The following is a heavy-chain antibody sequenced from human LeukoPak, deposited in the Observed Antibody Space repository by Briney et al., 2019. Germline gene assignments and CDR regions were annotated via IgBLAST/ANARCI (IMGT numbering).Heavy chain of an antibody. CDR1: GYTFTSYG. Sequence: ASVKVSCKASGYTFTSYGISWVRQAPGQGLEWMGWISAYNGNTNYAQKLQGRVTMTTDTSTRTAYMELSSLRSEDTAVYYCARGIRYYDILTGHVKGHDNSYYYYMDVWGQGTAVTISS. CDR3: ARGIRYYDILTGHVKGHDNSYYYYMDV. CDR2: ISAYNGNT. V-gene: IGHV1-18*01. J-gene: IGHJ6*03. D-gene: IGHD3-9*01.